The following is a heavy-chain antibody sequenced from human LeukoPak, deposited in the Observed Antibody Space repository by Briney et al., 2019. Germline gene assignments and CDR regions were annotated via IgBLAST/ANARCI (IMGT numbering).Heavy chain of an antibody. D-gene: IGHD3-3*01. CDR3: AKDPRLRFLEWLLGYYFDY. J-gene: IGHJ4*02. CDR2: ISGSGGST. Sequence: GGSLRLSCAASGFTFSSYAMSWVRQAPGKGLEWVSAISGSGGSTYYADSVKGRFTISRDNSKNTLYLQTNSLRAEDTAVYYCAKDPRLRFLEWLLGYYFDYWGQGTLVTVSS. V-gene: IGHV3-23*01. CDR1: GFTFSSYA.